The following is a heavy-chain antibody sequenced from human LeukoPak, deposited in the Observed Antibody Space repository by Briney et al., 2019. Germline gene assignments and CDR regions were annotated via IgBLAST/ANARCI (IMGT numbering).Heavy chain of an antibody. CDR1: GFTFSSYW. V-gene: IGHV3-7*01. CDR3: ARQNIMNSSPLDY. D-gene: IGHD6-13*01. Sequence: GGSLRLSCAASGFTFSSYWMSWVRQAPGKGPEWVANIKQDGSEKYYVDSVKGRFTISRDNAKNSLYLQMNSLRAEDTAVYYCARQNIMNSSPLDYWGQGTLVTVSS. CDR2: IKQDGSEK. J-gene: IGHJ4*02.